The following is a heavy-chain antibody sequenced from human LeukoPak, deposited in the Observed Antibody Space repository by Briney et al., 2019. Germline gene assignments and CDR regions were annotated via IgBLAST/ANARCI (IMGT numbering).Heavy chain of an antibody. V-gene: IGHV3-48*01. D-gene: IGHD3-3*01. Sequence: GGSLRLSCAVSGFTFNKDWMHWVRQAPGKVPEWVSYIDARSGITYYADSVQGRFTISRDNAQESVFLQMNSLRADDTAVYYCARTYDFGRGPPGDAFDNWGPGTLVIVSS. CDR2: IDARSGIT. CDR1: GFTFNKDW. J-gene: IGHJ3*02. CDR3: ARTYDFGRGPPGDAFDN.